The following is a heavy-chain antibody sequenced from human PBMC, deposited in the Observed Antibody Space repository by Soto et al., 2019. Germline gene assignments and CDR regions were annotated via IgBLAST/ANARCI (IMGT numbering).Heavy chain of an antibody. V-gene: IGHV6-1*01. Sequence: PSQTLSLTCVISGDSVSSNSAAWNWIRQSPSRGLEWLGRTYYRSKWYNDYAVSVKSRITINPDTSKNQFSLQLNSVTPEDTAVYYCARDEVPAATYYYYYGMDVWGQGTTVTVSS. CDR2: TYYRSKWYN. J-gene: IGHJ6*02. D-gene: IGHD2-2*01. CDR1: GDSVSSNSAA. CDR3: ARDEVPAATYYYYYGMDV.